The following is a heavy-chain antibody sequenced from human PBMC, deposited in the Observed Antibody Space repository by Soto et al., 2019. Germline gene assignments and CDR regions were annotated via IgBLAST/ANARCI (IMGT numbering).Heavy chain of an antibody. CDR1: GGSINSGDYY. CDR3: ASAVVVITDVDWYFDL. D-gene: IGHD3-22*01. V-gene: IGHV4-31*01. J-gene: IGHJ2*01. CDR2: IHYSGST. Sequence: QVQLQESGPGLVKPSQTLSLTCTVSGGSINSGDYYWSWIRQHPGKGLEWIGYIHYSGSTYYNPSLKSPVTILVDASKNHFSLKLSSVTVADTAVYYCASAVVVITDVDWYFDLWGRGALVTVSS.